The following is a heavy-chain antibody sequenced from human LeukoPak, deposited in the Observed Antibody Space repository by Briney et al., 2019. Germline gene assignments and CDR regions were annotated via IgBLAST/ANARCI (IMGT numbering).Heavy chain of an antibody. J-gene: IGHJ3*02. D-gene: IGHD3-22*01. CDR1: GYTFTSYD. CDR3: ARGPTYYYDSSGYFRDDDAFDI. CDR2: MNPNSGNT. Sequence: ASVKVSCKASGYTFTSYDINWVRQATGQGLEWMGWMNPNSGNTGYAQKFQGRVTVTRNTSISTAYMELSSLRSEDTAVYYCARGPTYYYDSSGYFRDDDAFDIWGQGTMVTVSS. V-gene: IGHV1-8*01.